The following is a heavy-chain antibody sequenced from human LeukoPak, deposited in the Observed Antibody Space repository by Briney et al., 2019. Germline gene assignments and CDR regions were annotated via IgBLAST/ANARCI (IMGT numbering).Heavy chain of an antibody. CDR2: IWYDGSNK. V-gene: IGHV3-33*06. J-gene: IGHJ3*02. CDR1: GFTFTNYG. D-gene: IGHD3-22*01. Sequence: GGSLRLSCAASGFTFTNYGMNWVRQAPGKGLEWVAIIWYDGSNKYYADSVKGRYTISRDNSKNTLYLQINSLRAEDTAVYYCAKELYYYDSSGYYYVRAAFDIWGQGTMVTVSS. CDR3: AKELYYYDSSGYYYVRAAFDI.